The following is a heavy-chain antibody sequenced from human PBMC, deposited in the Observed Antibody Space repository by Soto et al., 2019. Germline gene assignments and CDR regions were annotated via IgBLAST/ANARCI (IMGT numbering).Heavy chain of an antibody. Sequence: PGGSLRLSCAGSGFTFGDSYMSWIRQAPGKGLEWLSYISPGSRYPAYADSVKGRFTISRDNAKRSLYLQMMSLTAEDTAIYYCVRGGGGGLFDPWGQGTMVTVAS. V-gene: IGHV3-11*06. CDR1: GFTFGDSY. CDR3: VRGGGGGLFDP. J-gene: IGHJ5*02. CDR2: ISPGSRYP. D-gene: IGHD2-15*01.